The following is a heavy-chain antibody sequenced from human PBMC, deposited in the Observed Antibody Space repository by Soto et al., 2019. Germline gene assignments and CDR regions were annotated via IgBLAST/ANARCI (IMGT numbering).Heavy chain of an antibody. J-gene: IGHJ6*02. CDR2: IGTAGDT. CDR3: ARALGAPFYYYGMDV. V-gene: IGHV3-13*01. D-gene: IGHD3-16*01. CDR1: GFTFSSYD. Sequence: GGSLRLSCAASGFTFSSYDMHWVRQATGKGLEWVSAIGTAGDTYYPGSVKGRFTISRENAKNSLYLQMNSLRAGDTAVYYCARALGAPFYYYGMDVWGQGTTVTVSS.